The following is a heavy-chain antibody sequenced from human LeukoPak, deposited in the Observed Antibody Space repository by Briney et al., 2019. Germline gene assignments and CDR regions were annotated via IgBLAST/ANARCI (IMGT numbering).Heavy chain of an antibody. J-gene: IGHJ4*02. CDR2: IYYSGST. CDR1: GGSTSSSSYY. Sequence: SETLSLTCTVSGGSTSSSSYYWGWIRQPPGKGLEWIGSIYYSGSTYYNPSLKSRVTISVDTSKNQFSLKLSSVTAADTAVYYCARGPSLFDYWGQGTLVTVSS. V-gene: IGHV4-39*07. CDR3: ARGPSLFDY.